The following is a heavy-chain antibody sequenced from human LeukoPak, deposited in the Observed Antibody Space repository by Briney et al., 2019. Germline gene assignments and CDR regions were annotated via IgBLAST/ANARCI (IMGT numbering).Heavy chain of an antibody. Sequence: ASVKVSCKASGYIVNGYYVHWARQAPGQGLEWMGWINPNTGETNHNHAQKFQRRVTMTIDTSVNTAYMDLFTLRSDDTAVYYCATRSGSYIQLDSWGQGTLVTVSS. CDR2: INPNTGETNH. D-gene: IGHD3-10*01. CDR1: GYIVNGYY. V-gene: IGHV1-2*02. J-gene: IGHJ4*02. CDR3: ATRSGSYIQLDS.